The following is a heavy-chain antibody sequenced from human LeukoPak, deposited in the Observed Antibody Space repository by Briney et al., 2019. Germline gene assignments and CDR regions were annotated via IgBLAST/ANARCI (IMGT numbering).Heavy chain of an antibody. D-gene: IGHD6-13*01. V-gene: IGHV3-30*03. Sequence: GGSLRLSCAASGFTFSSYGMHWVRQAPGKGLEWVALISYDGSNKYYADSVKGRFTISRDNAKNSLYLQMNSLRAEDTAVYYCARESGTGFDYWGQGTLVTVSS. CDR2: ISYDGSNK. J-gene: IGHJ4*02. CDR1: GFTFSSYG. CDR3: ARESGTGFDY.